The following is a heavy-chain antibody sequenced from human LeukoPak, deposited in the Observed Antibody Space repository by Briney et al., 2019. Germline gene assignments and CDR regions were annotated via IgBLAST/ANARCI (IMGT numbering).Heavy chain of an antibody. D-gene: IGHD3-22*01. Sequence: PGGSLRLSCASSGFTFSSYAMTWVRQAPGKGLEWVSGISGSGCSTYYADSVKGRFTISRDNSKNTLYVQMNSLRAEDTAVYYCAKSDYYDSSGYYYGSDYWGQGTLVTVSS. V-gene: IGHV3-23*01. CDR2: ISGSGCST. CDR1: GFTFSSYA. CDR3: AKSDYYDSSGYYYGSDY. J-gene: IGHJ4*02.